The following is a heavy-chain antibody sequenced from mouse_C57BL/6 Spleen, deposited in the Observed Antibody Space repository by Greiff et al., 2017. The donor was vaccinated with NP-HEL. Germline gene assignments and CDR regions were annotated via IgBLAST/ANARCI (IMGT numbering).Heavy chain of an antibody. CDR1: GYSFTGYY. D-gene: IGHD1-1*02. Sequence: VQLQQSGPELVKPGASVKISCKASGYSFTGYYMNWVKQSPEKSLEWIGEINPSTGGTTYNQKFKAKATLTVDKSSSTAYMQLKSLTSEDSAVYYCARSKGGSHFDYWGKGTTLTVSS. J-gene: IGHJ2*01. CDR2: INPSTGGT. CDR3: ARSKGGSHFDY. V-gene: IGHV1-42*01.